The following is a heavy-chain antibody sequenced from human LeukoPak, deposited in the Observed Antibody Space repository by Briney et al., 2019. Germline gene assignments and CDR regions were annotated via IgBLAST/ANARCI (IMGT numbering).Heavy chain of an antibody. Sequence: GGSLRLSCAASGLIFSKYWMTWVRQAPGKGLEWVASIKPDGSEKYYLDSVKGRFTISRDNAKNSLYLQMNSLRAEDTAVYYCARVLRYYDILTGYVPCDYWGQGTLVTVSS. D-gene: IGHD3-9*01. J-gene: IGHJ4*02. CDR1: GLIFSKYW. V-gene: IGHV3-7*01. CDR3: ARVLRYYDILTGYVPCDY. CDR2: IKPDGSEK.